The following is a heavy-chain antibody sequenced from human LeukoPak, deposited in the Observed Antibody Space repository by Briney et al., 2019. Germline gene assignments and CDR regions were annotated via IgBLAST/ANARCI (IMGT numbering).Heavy chain of an antibody. J-gene: IGHJ4*02. D-gene: IGHD3-22*01. CDR2: IKQDGSEK. CDR1: GFTVSSYW. V-gene: IGHV3-7*01. CDR3: ARDHSSGYYGY. Sequence: GGSLRVSCAASGFTVSSYWMSWVRQAPGKGLEWVANIKQDGSEKYYVDSVKGRFTISRDNAKNSLYLQMNSLRAEDTAVYYCARDHSSGYYGYWGQGTLVIVSS.